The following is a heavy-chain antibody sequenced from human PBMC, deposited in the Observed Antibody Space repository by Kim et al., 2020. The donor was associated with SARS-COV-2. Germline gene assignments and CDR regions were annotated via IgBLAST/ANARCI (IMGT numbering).Heavy chain of an antibody. Sequence: GGSLRLSCAVSGFSFTDFYMSWIRQAPGKGLEWVAYINSDGSSIKHADSVSGRFTIFRDNATKSLSLQMNSLTPEETAVYYCVRDPNYLGQGTLVTVSS. CDR1: GFSFTDFY. V-gene: IGHV3-11*01. J-gene: IGHJ4*02. CDR3: VRDPNY. CDR2: INSDGSSI.